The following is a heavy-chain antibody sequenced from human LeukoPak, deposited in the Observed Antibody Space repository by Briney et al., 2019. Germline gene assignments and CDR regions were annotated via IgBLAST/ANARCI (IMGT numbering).Heavy chain of an antibody. CDR1: GVSISSYY. CDR2: IYYSGST. V-gene: IGHV4-59*08. CDR3: ARHDPIVGTPDAFDI. D-gene: IGHD1-26*01. J-gene: IGHJ3*02. Sequence: PSQTLSLTCTVSGVSISSYYWSWIRQPPGKGLEWIGYIYYSGSTDYNPSLKSRVTISLDTSKNQFSLKLSSVTAADTAVYYCARHDPIVGTPDAFDIWGQGTMVTVSS.